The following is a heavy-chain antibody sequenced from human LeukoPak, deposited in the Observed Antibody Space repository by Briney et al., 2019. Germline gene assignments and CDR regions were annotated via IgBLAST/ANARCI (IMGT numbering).Heavy chain of an antibody. CDR3: ARAGDRSGYSDY. Sequence: PSETLSLTCAVYGGSFSGYYWSWIRQPPGKGLEWIGEINHSGRTNYNPSLKSRVTISEDTSKNQFSLRVSSVTAADTAVYYCARAGDRSGYSDYWGQRSLVTVSS. V-gene: IGHV4-34*01. J-gene: IGHJ4*02. CDR2: INHSGRT. D-gene: IGHD3-22*01. CDR1: GGSFSGYY.